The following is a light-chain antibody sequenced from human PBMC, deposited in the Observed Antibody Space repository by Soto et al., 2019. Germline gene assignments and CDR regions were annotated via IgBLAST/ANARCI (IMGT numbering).Light chain of an antibody. V-gene: IGKV1-39*01. J-gene: IGKJ3*01. Sequence: DIQMTQSPSSLSASVGDRVTITCRASQSISSYLNWYQQKPGKAPKLLIYAASTLQRGFPSRFSGSGSGTDFTLTISSLQPEDFAPYYCQQSYSTLLTFGPGTKVDIK. CDR3: QQSYSTLLT. CDR2: AAS. CDR1: QSISSY.